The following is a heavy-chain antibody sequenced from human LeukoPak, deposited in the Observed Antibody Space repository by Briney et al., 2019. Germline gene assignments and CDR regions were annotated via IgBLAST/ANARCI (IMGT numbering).Heavy chain of an antibody. CDR2: IIPILRIA. CDR3: ARDPRSGLGAFDI. D-gene: IGHD3-10*01. Sequence: SVKVSCKASGGTFSSYTISWVRQAPGQGLEWMGRIIPILRIANYAQKFQGRVTITADKSTSTAYMELSSLRSEDTAVYYCARDPRSGLGAFDIWGQGTMVTVSS. V-gene: IGHV1-69*04. J-gene: IGHJ3*02. CDR1: GGTFSSYT.